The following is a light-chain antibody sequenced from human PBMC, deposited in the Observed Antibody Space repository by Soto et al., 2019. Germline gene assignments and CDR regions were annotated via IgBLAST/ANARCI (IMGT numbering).Light chain of an antibody. J-gene: IGKJ4*01. CDR3: QQHGTSPI. V-gene: IGKV3-20*01. CDR2: GAS. Sequence: EVVLTQSPGTLSLSPGERATLSCRASQSVSSILLDWYQQKSGQAPRLLIYGASSRATGIPDRFSGSWSGTDFPLTVSRLEPEDFAVYYCQQHGTSPIFGGGTKVEIK. CDR1: QSVSSIL.